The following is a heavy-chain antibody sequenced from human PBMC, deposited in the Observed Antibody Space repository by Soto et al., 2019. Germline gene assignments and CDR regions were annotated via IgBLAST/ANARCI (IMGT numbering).Heavy chain of an antibody. V-gene: IGHV4-34*01. CDR2: INHSGST. Sequence: SETLSLTCAVYGGSFSGYYWSWIRQPPGKGLEWIGEINHSGSTNYNPSLKSRVTISVDTSKNQFSLKLSSVTAADTAVYYCATGYGKFDYWGQGTLVTVSS. CDR3: ATGYGKFDY. CDR1: GGSFSGYY. D-gene: IGHD5-12*01. J-gene: IGHJ4*02.